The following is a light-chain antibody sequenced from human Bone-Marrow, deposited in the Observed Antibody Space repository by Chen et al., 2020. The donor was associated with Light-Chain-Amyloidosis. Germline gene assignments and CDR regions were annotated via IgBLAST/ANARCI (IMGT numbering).Light chain of an antibody. Sequence: EIVLTQSPGTLSLSPGEGANLSCRASQTISSNYLTWYQQKFGQAPRLLIYGSSSRATGIPDRFTGSETGTDYTLTINRLEPEDFEMYYCQKYGTSPLTFGGGTKVEIK. V-gene: IGKV3-20*01. CDR1: QTISSNY. J-gene: IGKJ4*01. CDR3: QKYGTSPLT. CDR2: GSS.